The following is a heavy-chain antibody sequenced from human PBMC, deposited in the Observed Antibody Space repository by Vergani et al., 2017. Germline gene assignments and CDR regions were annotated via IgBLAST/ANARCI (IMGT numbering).Heavy chain of an antibody. D-gene: IGHD3-22*01. V-gene: IGHV5-51*03. CDR3: ARLVDSSGSQTTQFDY. Sequence: EVQLVQSGAEVKKPGESLKISCKGSGYSFTSYWIAWVRQMPGKGLDWMGIIYPGDSDTRYSPSFQGQVTISADRSISTAYLQWSSLKASDTAMYYCARLVDSSGSQTTQFDYWGQGTLVTVSS. CDR1: GYSFTSYW. J-gene: IGHJ4*02. CDR2: IYPGDSDT.